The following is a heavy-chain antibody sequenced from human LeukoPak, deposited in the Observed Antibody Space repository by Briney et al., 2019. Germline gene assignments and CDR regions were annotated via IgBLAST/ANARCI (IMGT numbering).Heavy chain of an antibody. CDR2: FKTNSGQV. Sequence: PGGSLRLSCAASGITFSDYAMSWVRQAPGKGLEWVSTFKTNSGQVYYAESVRGRFTISRVNSKNTVYLEMSSLRAEDTALYFCARSVPDYTRFDYWGQGALVTVSS. CDR3: ARSVPDYTRFDY. D-gene: IGHD4-11*01. J-gene: IGHJ4*02. CDR1: GITFSDYA. V-gene: IGHV3-23*01.